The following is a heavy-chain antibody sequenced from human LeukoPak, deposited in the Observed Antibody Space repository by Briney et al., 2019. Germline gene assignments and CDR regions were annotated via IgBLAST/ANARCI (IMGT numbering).Heavy chain of an antibody. CDR2: IYYSRCT. D-gene: IGHD1-26*01. J-gene: IGHJ6*03. Sequence: SYTLSLTRTVSGGSINGYYWSWLRQPPGKGLEWIGYIYYSRCTNYNPSLKSRATFSVDTSKNQFSLTLTSVTAADTARHYSARLTSGSNSFYYYIGVWGKGTTVTVSS. V-gene: IGHV4-59*07. CDR1: GGSINGYY. CDR3: ARLTSGSNSFYYYIGV.